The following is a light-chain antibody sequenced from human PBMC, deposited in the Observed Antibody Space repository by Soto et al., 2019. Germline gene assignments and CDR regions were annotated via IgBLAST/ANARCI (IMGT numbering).Light chain of an antibody. J-gene: IGKJ1*01. Sequence: DIQMTQSPSSLSASIGDRVTITCRASQAINNYIVWYQQKQGKVPKLLIYAASTLQSGVPSRFSGCGSGTDFTLTISSLQPEDVATYYCRNYNGAPWTFGQGTKVEIK. CDR3: RNYNGAPWT. V-gene: IGKV1-27*01. CDR1: QAINNY. CDR2: AAS.